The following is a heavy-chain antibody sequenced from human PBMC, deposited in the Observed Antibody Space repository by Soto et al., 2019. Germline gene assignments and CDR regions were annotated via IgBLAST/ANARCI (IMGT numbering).Heavy chain of an antibody. D-gene: IGHD2-21*01. CDR2: ISNDGSNK. J-gene: IGHJ3*02. CDR3: ARDQFLDAFDI. V-gene: IGHV3-30-3*01. Sequence: ESGGGVVQPGRSLRLSCAASGFIFSRYSMHWVRQAPGKGLEWVAIISNDGSNKDYVDSVKGRFTISRDNSNNTLSLQMNSLRAEDTAVYYCARDQFLDAFDIWGQGTMVTVSS. CDR1: GFIFSRYS.